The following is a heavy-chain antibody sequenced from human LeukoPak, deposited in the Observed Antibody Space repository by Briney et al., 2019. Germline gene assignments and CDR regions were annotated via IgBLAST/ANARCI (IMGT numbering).Heavy chain of an antibody. CDR3: AKDVYGSGSYYNGDY. Sequence: GGSLRLSCAASGFTFSGYGMSWVRQGPGKGLEWVSAISGSGGSTYYADSVKGRFTISRDNSKNTLYLQMNSLRAEDTAVYYCAKDVYGSGSYYNGDYWGQGTLVTVSS. CDR2: ISGSGGST. V-gene: IGHV3-23*01. J-gene: IGHJ4*02. CDR1: GFTFSGYG. D-gene: IGHD3-10*01.